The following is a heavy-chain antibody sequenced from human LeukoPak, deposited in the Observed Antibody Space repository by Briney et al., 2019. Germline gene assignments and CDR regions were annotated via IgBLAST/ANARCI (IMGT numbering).Heavy chain of an antibody. V-gene: IGHV3-30*02. J-gene: IGHJ4*02. CDR1: GFTFSSYG. D-gene: IGHD6-13*01. CDR3: ANLPLIAAADLDY. Sequence: PGGSLRLSFAASGFTFSSYGMHWVRQAPGKGLEWVAFIRYDGSNKYYADSVKGRFTISRDNSKNTLYLQMNSLRAEDTAVYYCANLPLIAAADLDYWGQGTLVTVSS. CDR2: IRYDGSNK.